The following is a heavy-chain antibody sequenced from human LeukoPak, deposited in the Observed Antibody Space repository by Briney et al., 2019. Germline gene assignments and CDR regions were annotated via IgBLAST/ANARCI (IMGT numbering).Heavy chain of an antibody. CDR3: ARAHRRVLRFLEWLLSDTFDY. V-gene: IGHV1-18*01. D-gene: IGHD3-3*01. Sequence: ASVKVSCKASGYTFTSYGISWLRQAPGQGLEWMGWISAYNGNTNYAQKLQGRVTMTTDTSTSTAYMELRSLGSDDTAVYYCARAHRRVLRFLEWLLSDTFDYWGQGTLVTVSS. CDR2: ISAYNGNT. CDR1: GYTFTSYG. J-gene: IGHJ4*02.